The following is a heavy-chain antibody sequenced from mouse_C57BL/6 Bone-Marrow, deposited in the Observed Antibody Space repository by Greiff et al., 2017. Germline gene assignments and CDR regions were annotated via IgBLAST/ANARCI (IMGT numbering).Heavy chain of an antibody. D-gene: IGHD1-1*01. Sequence: VQVVESGPELVKPGASVKISCKASGYSFTSYYIHWVKQRPGQGLEWIGWIYPGSGNTKYNEKFKGKATLTADTSSSTAYMQLSSLTSEDSAVYYCASLLLDDWGQGTTLTVSS. J-gene: IGHJ2*01. CDR1: GYSFTSYY. CDR3: ASLLLDD. CDR2: IYPGSGNT. V-gene: IGHV1-66*01.